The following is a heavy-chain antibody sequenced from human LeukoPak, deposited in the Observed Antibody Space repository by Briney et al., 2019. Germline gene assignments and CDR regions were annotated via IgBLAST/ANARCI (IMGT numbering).Heavy chain of an antibody. J-gene: IGHJ4*02. CDR2: ISCSGGST. Sequence: GGSLRLSCAASGFTFSSYAMSWVRQAPGKGLEWVAAISCSGGSTYYADSVQARFTISRDNSKTTLSLQLNSLREEDTAAHYCANPPRSRTSCYQRWLAYWGQGTLVTVSS. V-gene: IGHV3-23*01. CDR3: ANPPRSRTSCYQRWLAY. CDR1: GFTFSSYA. D-gene: IGHD2-2*01.